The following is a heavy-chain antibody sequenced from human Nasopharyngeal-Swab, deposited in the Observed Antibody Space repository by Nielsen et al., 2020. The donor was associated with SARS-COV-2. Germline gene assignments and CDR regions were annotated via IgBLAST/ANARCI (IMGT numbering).Heavy chain of an antibody. CDR2: INHSGST. V-gene: IGHV4-34*01. D-gene: IGHD1-26*01. CDR1: GGSFSGYY. J-gene: IGHJ5*02. CDR3: ARVIVGAPRWFDP. Sequence: SETLSLTCAVYGGSFSGYYWSWIRQPPGKGLEWIGEINHSGSTNYNPSLKSRVTISVDTSKNQFSLKLSSVTAADTAVYYCARVIVGAPRWFDPWGQGTLVTVSS.